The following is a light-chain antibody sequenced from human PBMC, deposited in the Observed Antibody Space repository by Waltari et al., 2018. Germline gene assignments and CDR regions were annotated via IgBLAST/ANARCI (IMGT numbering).Light chain of an antibody. CDR1: QSLVYSDGKNY. CDR2: KVS. CDR3: MQATHLPPT. Sequence: DVGMTQSPLSLSVTLGQPASISCRSSQSLVYSDGKNYLNWFQQRPGQSPRRLIYKVSNRDSGVPARVSGSGSGTDFTLTISRVEAEDVGIYYCMQATHLPPTFGQGTKVEI. V-gene: IGKV2-30*01. J-gene: IGKJ1*01.